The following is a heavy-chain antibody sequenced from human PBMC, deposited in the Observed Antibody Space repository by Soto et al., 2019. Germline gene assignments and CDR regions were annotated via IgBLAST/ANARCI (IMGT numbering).Heavy chain of an antibody. D-gene: IGHD3-16*01. CDR1: GGSISSYY. Sequence: PSETLSLTCTVSGGSISSYYWSWIRQPPGKGLEWIGYIYYSGSTNYNPSLKSRVTISVDTSKNQFSLKLSSVTAADTAVYYCASCISYYDYIWGSYDAFDIWGQGTMVTVSS. CDR2: IYYSGST. J-gene: IGHJ3*02. V-gene: IGHV4-59*08. CDR3: ASCISYYDYIWGSYDAFDI.